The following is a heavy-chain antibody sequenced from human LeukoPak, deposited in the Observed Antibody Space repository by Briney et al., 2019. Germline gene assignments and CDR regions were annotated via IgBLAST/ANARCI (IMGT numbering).Heavy chain of an antibody. CDR1: GGSFSGYY. J-gene: IGHJ4*02. D-gene: IGHD3-22*01. CDR3: ARGPSNLYYYDSSGYETFDY. Sequence: PSETLSLTCAVYGGSFSGYYWSWIRQPPGKGLEWIGEINHSGSTNYNPSLKSRVTISVDTSKKQFSLKLSSVTAADTAVYYCARGPSNLYYYDSSGYETFDYWGQGTLVTVSS. V-gene: IGHV4-34*01. CDR2: INHSGST.